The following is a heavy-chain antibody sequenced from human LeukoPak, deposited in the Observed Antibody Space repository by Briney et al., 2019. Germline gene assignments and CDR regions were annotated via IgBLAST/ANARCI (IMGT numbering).Heavy chain of an antibody. CDR1: GFPFSTYA. V-gene: IGHV3-23*01. Sequence: GGSLRLSCAASGFPFSTYAMSWVRQAPGKGLEWVSAISGSGGSTYYADSVKGRFTISRDNSKNTLYLQMNSLRAEDTAVYYCAKQDYGDYKFDYWGQGTLVTVSS. D-gene: IGHD4-17*01. CDR2: ISGSGGST. J-gene: IGHJ4*02. CDR3: AKQDYGDYKFDY.